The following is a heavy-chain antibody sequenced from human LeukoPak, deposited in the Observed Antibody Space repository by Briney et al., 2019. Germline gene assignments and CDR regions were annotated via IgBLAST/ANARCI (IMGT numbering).Heavy chain of an antibody. Sequence: PSETLSLTCAVYGGSFSGYYWSWIRQPPGKGLEWIGYIYYSGSTYYNPSLKSRVTISIDTSKNQFSLKLSSVTAADTAVYFCARGGYDVLTGYTGLNWGQGTLVTVSS. CDR2: IYYSGST. CDR3: ARGGYDVLTGYTGLN. CDR1: GGSFSGYY. J-gene: IGHJ4*02. D-gene: IGHD3-9*01. V-gene: IGHV4-34*09.